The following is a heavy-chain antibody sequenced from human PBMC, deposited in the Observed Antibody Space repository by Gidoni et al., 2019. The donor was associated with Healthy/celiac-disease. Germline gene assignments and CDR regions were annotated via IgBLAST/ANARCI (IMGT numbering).Heavy chain of an antibody. CDR1: GGTFSSYA. CDR3: ARDSTYYDSSGYTEYFQH. V-gene: IGHV1-69*01. J-gene: IGHJ1*01. Sequence: QVQLVQSGAEVKKPGSTVKVSCKASGGTFSSYAISWVRQAPGQGLEWMGGIIPIFGTANYAQKFQGRVTITADESTSTAYMELSSLRSEDTSVYYCARDSTYYDSSGYTEYFQHWGQGTLVTVSS. CDR2: IIPIFGTA. D-gene: IGHD3-22*01.